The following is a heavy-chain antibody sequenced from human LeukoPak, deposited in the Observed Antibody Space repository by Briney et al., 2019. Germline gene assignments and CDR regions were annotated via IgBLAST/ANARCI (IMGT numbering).Heavy chain of an antibody. CDR2: ISASGGST. CDR3: VRETSSGWYHFDY. Sequence: PGGSLRLSCAASGFTFSSYVMNWVRQAPGKRLEWVSGISASGGSTPYADTVKGRFAISRDNSKNTLYLQMNSLRAEDTAVYYCVRETSSGWYHFDYWGQGTLVTVSS. J-gene: IGHJ4*02. V-gene: IGHV3-23*01. CDR1: GFTFSSYV. D-gene: IGHD6-19*01.